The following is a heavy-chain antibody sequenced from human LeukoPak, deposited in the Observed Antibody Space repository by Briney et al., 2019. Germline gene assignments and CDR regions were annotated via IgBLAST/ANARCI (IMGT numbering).Heavy chain of an antibody. CDR2: IIPIFGTA. D-gene: IGHD3-3*01. V-gene: IGHV1-69*13. CDR1: GGTFSSYA. J-gene: IGHJ4*02. CDR3: ARAQSPTRDYDFWSGYYSYYFDY. Sequence: ASVKVSCKASGGTFSSYAISWVRRAPGQGLEWMGGIIPIFGTANYAQKFQGGVTITADESTSTAYMELSSLRSEDTAVYYCARAQSPTRDYDFWSGYYSYYFDYWGQGTLVTVSS.